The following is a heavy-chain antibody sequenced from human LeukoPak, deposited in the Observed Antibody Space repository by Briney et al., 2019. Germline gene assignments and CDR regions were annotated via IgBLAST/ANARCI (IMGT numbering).Heavy chain of an antibody. CDR3: ARFVPGGWYGNY. CDR1: GGSISSYY. CDR2: IYYSGST. D-gene: IGHD6-19*01. J-gene: IGHJ4*02. Sequence: SETLSLTCTVSGGSISSYYWSWIRQPPGKGLEWIGYIYYSGSTNYNPSLKSRVTISVDTSKNQFSLKLSSVTAADTAVYYCARFVPGGWYGNYWGQGTLVTVSS. V-gene: IGHV4-59*08.